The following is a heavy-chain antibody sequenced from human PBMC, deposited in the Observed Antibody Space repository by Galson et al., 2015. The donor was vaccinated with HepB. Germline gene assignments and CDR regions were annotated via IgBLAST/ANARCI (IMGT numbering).Heavy chain of an antibody. CDR2: IVVGRGNT. J-gene: IGHJ4*02. CDR3: AADGGGLRGRDWIFDS. D-gene: IGHD2-15*01. Sequence: SVKVSCKASGYTFTSSPIQWVRQARGQRLEWIGWIVVGRGNTIYAQKFQGRVIITRDMSTSTAYMELSSLGSDDTAVYYCAADGGGLRGRDWIFDSWGQGTLVTVSS. V-gene: IGHV1-58*02. CDR1: GYTFTSSP.